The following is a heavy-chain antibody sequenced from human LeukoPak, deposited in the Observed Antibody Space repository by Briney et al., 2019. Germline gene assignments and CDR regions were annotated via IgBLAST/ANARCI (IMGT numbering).Heavy chain of an antibody. D-gene: IGHD3-10*01. Sequence: GGSLRLSCAASEITFRSYWMHWVRQAPGKGLMWVSRINSDGSSTDYADSVRGRFAISRDNAKNTMYLHMTSLGADDTGVYYCASLDYYASGSPVDSWGQGALVTVSS. CDR1: EITFRSYW. CDR2: INSDGSST. V-gene: IGHV3-74*01. CDR3: ASLDYYASGSPVDS. J-gene: IGHJ4*02.